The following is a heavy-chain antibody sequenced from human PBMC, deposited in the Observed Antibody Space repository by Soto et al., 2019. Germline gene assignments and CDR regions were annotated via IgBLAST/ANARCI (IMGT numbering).Heavy chain of an antibody. J-gene: IGHJ4*02. V-gene: IGHV3-33*01. D-gene: IGHD4-17*01. CDR2: IWYDGRNK. CDR1: GFTFSSYG. Sequence: GGSLRLSCAASGFTFSSYGMHWVRQAPGKGLEWVAVIWYDGRNKYYADSVKGRFTISRDNSKNTLYLQMNSLRAEDTAVYYCAREVSTVDFDYWGQGTLVTVSS. CDR3: AREVSTVDFDY.